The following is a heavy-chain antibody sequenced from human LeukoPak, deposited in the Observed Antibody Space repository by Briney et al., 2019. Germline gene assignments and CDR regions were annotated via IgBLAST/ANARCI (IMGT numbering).Heavy chain of an antibody. CDR3: TRGNRHFDY. D-gene: IGHD3-16*02. Sequence: GGSLRLSCTASGFTFGDYAMSWVRQAPGKGLEWVGFIRSKAYGGTTEYAASVKGRFTISRDDSKSIAYLQMNSLKTEDTAVYYCTRGNRHFDYWGQGTLVTVSS. CDR1: GFTFGDYA. CDR2: IRSKAYGGTT. V-gene: IGHV3-49*04. J-gene: IGHJ4*02.